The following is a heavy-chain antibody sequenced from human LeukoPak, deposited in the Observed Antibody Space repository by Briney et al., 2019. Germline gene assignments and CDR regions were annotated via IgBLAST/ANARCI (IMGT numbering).Heavy chain of an antibody. V-gene: IGHV4-59*01. J-gene: IGHJ4*02. Sequence: SETLSLTCTVSGGSISSYYWSWIRQPPGKGLEWIGYIYYSGSTNYSPSLKSRVTISVDTSKNQFSLKLSSVTAADTAVYYCARVDGYSSSWYVDYWGQGTLVTVSS. D-gene: IGHD6-13*01. CDR3: ARVDGYSSSWYVDY. CDR1: GGSISSYY. CDR2: IYYSGST.